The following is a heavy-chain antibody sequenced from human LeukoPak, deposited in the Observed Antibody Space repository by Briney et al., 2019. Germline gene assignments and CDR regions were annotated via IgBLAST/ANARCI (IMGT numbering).Heavy chain of an antibody. Sequence: GGSLRLSCAASGFTFGSYAMSWVRQAPGKGLEWVSAVNNIGGSTSYADSVKGRFTISRDTSKSTVFLQMNSLRAEDTAIYYCAKRALSNPVTYFDCLGQGTLVTVSS. D-gene: IGHD4-17*01. CDR2: VNNIGGST. CDR3: AKRALSNPVTYFDC. CDR1: GFTFGSYA. V-gene: IGHV3-23*01. J-gene: IGHJ4*02.